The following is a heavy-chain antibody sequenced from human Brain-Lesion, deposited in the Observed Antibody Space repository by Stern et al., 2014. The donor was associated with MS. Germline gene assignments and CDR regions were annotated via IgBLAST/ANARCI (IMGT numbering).Heavy chain of an antibody. D-gene: IGHD3-3*01. Sequence: VQLVESGAEVKKPGASVKVSCKTSGYIFTGYYIHWVRQAPGKGLEWMARINPNTGGTKYAQKFQGRVTMSRDTSISTAYVELSSLTSDDTAVYYCARDQRGITIFGVVTDYYYLGMDVWGQGTTVTVSS. J-gene: IGHJ6*02. CDR2: INPNTGGT. CDR1: GYIFTGYY. V-gene: IGHV1-2*02. CDR3: ARDQRGITIFGVVTDYYYLGMDV.